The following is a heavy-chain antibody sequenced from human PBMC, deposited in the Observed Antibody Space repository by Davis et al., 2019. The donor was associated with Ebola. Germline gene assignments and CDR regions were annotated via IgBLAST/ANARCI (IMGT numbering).Heavy chain of an antibody. CDR3: ARAAPHRGGWYADGMDV. CDR2: INAGNGNT. V-gene: IGHV1-18*01. CDR1: GYTFTSYG. Sequence: AASVKVSCKASGYTFTSYGISWVRQAPGQGLEWMGWINAGNGNTKYSQKFQGRVTMTRDTSTSTVYMELSSLRSEDTAVYYCARAAPHRGGWYADGMDVWGQGTTVTVSS. D-gene: IGHD6-19*01. J-gene: IGHJ6*02.